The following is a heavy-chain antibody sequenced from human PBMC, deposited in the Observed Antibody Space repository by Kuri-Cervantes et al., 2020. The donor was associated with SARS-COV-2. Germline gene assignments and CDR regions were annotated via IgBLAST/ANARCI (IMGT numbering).Heavy chain of an antibody. CDR2: IYWNDDK. CDR1: GFSLSTSGVG. D-gene: IGHD1-14*01. Sequence: SGPTLVKPTQTLTLTCTFSGFSLSTSGVGVGWIRQPPGKALEWLALIYWNDDKRYSPSLKSRLTITKDTSKNQVVLTMTSMDPVDTATYYCAHRTEGGDYFDYWGQGTLVTVSS. J-gene: IGHJ4*02. V-gene: IGHV2-5*01. CDR3: AHRTEGGDYFDY.